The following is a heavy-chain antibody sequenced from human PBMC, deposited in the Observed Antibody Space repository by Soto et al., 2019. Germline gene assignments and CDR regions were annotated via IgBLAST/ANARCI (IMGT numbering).Heavy chain of an antibody. CDR3: AREYYGLLTGYYTDY. CDR1: GFPFSSYW. V-gene: IGHV3-74*01. CDR2: ISGDGVTT. J-gene: IGHJ4*02. Sequence: EVQLVESGGDLVQRGGSLRLSCAASGFPFSSYWMHWVRHTPGKGLDWVARISGDGVTTYYADSVTGRFTVSRDNAKHTLSLQILGLRAEDTAVYYCAREYYGLLTGYYTDYWGQGTLCSVSS. D-gene: IGHD3-9*01.